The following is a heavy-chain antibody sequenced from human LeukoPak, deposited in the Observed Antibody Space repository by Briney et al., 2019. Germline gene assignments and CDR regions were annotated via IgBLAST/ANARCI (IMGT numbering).Heavy chain of an antibody. D-gene: IGHD5-18*01. CDR2: IYHSGST. CDR3: ARAEGDMDTAMIDY. V-gene: IGHV4-39*07. CDR1: GGSISSSSYY. Sequence: SETLSLTCTVSGGSISSSSYYWGWIRQPPGKGLEWIGSIYHSGSTYYNPSLKSRVTISVDTSKNQFSLKLSSVTAADTAVYYCARAEGDMDTAMIDYWGQGTLVTVSS. J-gene: IGHJ4*02.